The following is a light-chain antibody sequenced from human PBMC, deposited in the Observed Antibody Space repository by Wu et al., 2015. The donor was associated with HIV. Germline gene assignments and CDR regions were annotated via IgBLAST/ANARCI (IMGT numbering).Light chain of an antibody. CDR3: QQRSSWPPT. CDR1: QSVSNY. V-gene: IGKV3-11*01. J-gene: IGKJ3*01. CDR2: DVS. Sequence: TVLTQSPGTLSLSPGERATLSCRASQSVSNYLAWYQQKPGQAPRLLIYDVSKRAPGIPARFSGSGSGTDFTLSTSSLEPEDFALYYCQQRSSWPPTFGPGTKVDIK.